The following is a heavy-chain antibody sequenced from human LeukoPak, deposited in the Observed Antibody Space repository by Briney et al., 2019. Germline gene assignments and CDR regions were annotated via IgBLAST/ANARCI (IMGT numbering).Heavy chain of an antibody. CDR2: INHSGST. V-gene: IGHV4-34*01. J-gene: IGHJ4*02. Sequence: SETLSLTCAVYGGSFSVYYWSWIRQPPGKGLEWIGEINHSGSTNYNPSLKSRVTISVDTSKNQFSLKLSSVTAADTAVYYCARGPCSGGSCYSSDDYWGQGTLVTVSS. D-gene: IGHD2-15*01. CDR1: GGSFSVYY. CDR3: ARGPCSGGSCYSSDDY.